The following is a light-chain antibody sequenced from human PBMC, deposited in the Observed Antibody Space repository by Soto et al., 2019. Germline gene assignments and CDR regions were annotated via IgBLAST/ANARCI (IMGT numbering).Light chain of an antibody. J-gene: IGKJ1*01. CDR2: DAS. CDR1: QSISSW. Sequence: DIQMTQSPSTLSASVGDRVTITCRASQSISSWLAWYQQKPGKAPKLLIYDASSLESGVPSRFGGSGSGTEFTLASICLQPDDFVTYYCHQYNSYSPWTFGQGTKVEIK. V-gene: IGKV1-5*01. CDR3: HQYNSYSPWT.